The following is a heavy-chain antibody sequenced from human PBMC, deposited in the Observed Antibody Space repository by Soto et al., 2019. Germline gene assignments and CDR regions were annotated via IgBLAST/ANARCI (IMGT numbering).Heavy chain of an antibody. CDR3: ARDRAVGYAFDI. CDR2: ISSSSSYT. Sequence: PGGSLRLSCAASGFSVSGSYMSWIRQAPGKGLEWVSYISSSSSYTNYADSVKGRFTISRDNAKNSLYLQMNSLRAEDTAVYDCARDRAVGYAFDIWGQGTMVTVSS. D-gene: IGHD6-19*01. J-gene: IGHJ3*02. V-gene: IGHV3-11*05. CDR1: GFSVSGSY.